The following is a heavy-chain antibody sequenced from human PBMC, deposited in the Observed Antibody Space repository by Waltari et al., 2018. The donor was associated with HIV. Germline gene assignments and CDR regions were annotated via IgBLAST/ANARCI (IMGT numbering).Heavy chain of an antibody. Sequence: QVQLVQSGAEVKQPGSSVTVACEASGRTLRSYALSWVRQGPGQGLEWMGGIIPMFGTPSYARKFQGRVTITADASTSTVYMDLNSLRSEDKAVYYCAKTGQLSQLYSFDYWGQGTVVTVSS. CDR3: AKTGQLSQLYSFDY. D-gene: IGHD1-1*01. V-gene: IGHV1-69*12. CDR1: GRTLRSYA. J-gene: IGHJ4*02. CDR2: IIPMFGTP.